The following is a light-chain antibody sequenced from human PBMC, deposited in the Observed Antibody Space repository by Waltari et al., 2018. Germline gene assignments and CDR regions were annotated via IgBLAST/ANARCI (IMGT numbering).Light chain of an antibody. Sequence: QSVLTQPPSASGTPGPRVTISCSGGRSNIGSTYVSWYQPLPGTAPKLPIYRNNQRPSGVPDRFSGSKSGTSASLAISGLRSEDEADYYCAAWDDSLSGRVFGGGTKVTVL. CDR2: RNN. V-gene: IGLV1-47*01. CDR1: RSNIGSTY. J-gene: IGLJ3*02. CDR3: AAWDDSLSGRV.